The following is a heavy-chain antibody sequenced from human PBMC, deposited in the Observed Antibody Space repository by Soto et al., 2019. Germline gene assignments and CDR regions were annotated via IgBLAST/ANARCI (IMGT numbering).Heavy chain of an antibody. D-gene: IGHD3-10*01. CDR1: GYTFTGHY. J-gene: IGHJ3*02. CDR2: INPNSVGT. V-gene: IGHV1-2*02. Sequence: QVQLVQSGAEVKKPGASVKVSCKASGYTFTGHYMHWVRQAPGQGLEWMGWINPNSVGTNYAKKFQGRVTMTRDTSISTAYMELSRLRSDDTAVYYCAREPMVRAAHGFDIWGQGTMVTVSS. CDR3: AREPMVRAAHGFDI.